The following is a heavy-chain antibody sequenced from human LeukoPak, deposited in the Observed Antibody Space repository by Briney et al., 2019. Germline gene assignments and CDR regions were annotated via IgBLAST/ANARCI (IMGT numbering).Heavy chain of an antibody. V-gene: IGHV3-33*01. CDR2: IWYDENKN. D-gene: IGHD4-23*01. Sequence: TGGSLRLSCAASGFTFSSYAMHWVRQAPGKGLEWVAVIWYDENKNFYADSVKGRFTISRDNFKSTLCLQMNSLRVEDTAVYYCAREGLTSTPNNAFDIWGQGTMVTVSS. CDR3: AREGLTSTPNNAFDI. J-gene: IGHJ3*02. CDR1: GFTFSSYA.